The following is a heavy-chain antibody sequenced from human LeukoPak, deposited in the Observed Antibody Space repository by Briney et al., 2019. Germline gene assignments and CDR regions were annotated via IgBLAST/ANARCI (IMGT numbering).Heavy chain of an antibody. Sequence: GGSLRLSCAASGFTLSTYEMTWVRQAPGKGLEWISFITSSGGPTFYADSVKGRFAIFRDTAKNSLFLQMNNLRGEDTAVYYCARDISSSTRAFDIWGQGTMVTAS. J-gene: IGHJ3*02. CDR1: GFTLSTYE. D-gene: IGHD2-15*01. CDR2: ITSSGGPT. V-gene: IGHV3-48*03. CDR3: ARDISSSTRAFDI.